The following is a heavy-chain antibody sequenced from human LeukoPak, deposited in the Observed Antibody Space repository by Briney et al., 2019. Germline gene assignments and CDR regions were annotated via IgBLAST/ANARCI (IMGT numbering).Heavy chain of an antibody. J-gene: IGHJ4*02. Sequence: SQTLSLTCTVSGASISSGDYLWSWIRQPPGMGLEWIGNIYYSGSTNYNASLKSRVTISVDTSKNQFSLKLSSVTAADTAVYYCARDGPVRGVDYWGQGTLVTVSS. CDR2: IYYSGST. D-gene: IGHD3-10*01. CDR1: GASISSGDYL. CDR3: ARDGPVRGVDY. V-gene: IGHV4-30-4*01.